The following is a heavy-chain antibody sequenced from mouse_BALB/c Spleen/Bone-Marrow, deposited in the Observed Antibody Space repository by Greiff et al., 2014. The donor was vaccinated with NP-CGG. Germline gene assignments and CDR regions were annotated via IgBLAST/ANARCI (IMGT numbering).Heavy chain of an antibody. CDR2: TSSGGGST. V-gene: IGHV5-12-1*01. Sequence: EVKVVESGGGLVKPGGSLKLSCAASGFAFSGNDMSWVRQTPEKRLEWVAYTSSGGGSTYYPDTVKGRFTISRDNAKNTLYLQMNSLKSEDTAMYYCARQRGYAYAMDYWGQGTSVTVSS. CDR3: ARQRGYAYAMDY. D-gene: IGHD2-2*01. CDR1: GFAFSGND. J-gene: IGHJ4*01.